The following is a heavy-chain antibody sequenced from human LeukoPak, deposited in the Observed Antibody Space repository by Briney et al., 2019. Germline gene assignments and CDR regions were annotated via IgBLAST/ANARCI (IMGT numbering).Heavy chain of an antibody. CDR3: ARDRGYGYGFFDY. V-gene: IGHV3-53*01. CDR1: GFTVRSIY. J-gene: IGHJ4*02. Sequence: PGGSLRLSCAASGFTVRSIYMTWVRQAPGKGLEWVSSFYSGGSSYYADSEKGRFIISRDSSTDTLYLQMNSLRVEDTAVYFCARDRGYGYGFFDYWGQGTLVTVSS. D-gene: IGHD5-18*01. CDR2: FYSGGSS.